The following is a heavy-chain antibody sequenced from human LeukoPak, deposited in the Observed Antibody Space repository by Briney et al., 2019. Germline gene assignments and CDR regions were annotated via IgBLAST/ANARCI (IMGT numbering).Heavy chain of an antibody. Sequence: GGSLRLSCEASGFTFSSFDIHWVRQAPGKGLEWVAVISFDGSNKYYADSVKGRFTISRDNSKNTLYLQMNSLRAEDTAVYYCARDWHYGMDVWGQGTTVTVSS. CDR3: ARDWHYGMDV. CDR1: GFTFSSFD. J-gene: IGHJ6*02. V-gene: IGHV3-30*03. CDR2: ISFDGSNK.